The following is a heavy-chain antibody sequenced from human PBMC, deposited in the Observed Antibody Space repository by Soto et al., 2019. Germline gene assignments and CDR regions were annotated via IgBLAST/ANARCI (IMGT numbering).Heavy chain of an antibody. D-gene: IGHD6-19*01. Sequence: PSETLSLTCTVSGGSISSYYWSWIRQPPGKGLEWIGYIYYSGSTNYNPSLKSRVTISVDTSKNQFSLKLSSVTAADTAVYYCARQEQWLGHNWFDPWGQGTLVTVSS. CDR2: IYYSGST. V-gene: IGHV4-59*08. CDR1: GGSISSYY. J-gene: IGHJ5*02. CDR3: ARQEQWLGHNWFDP.